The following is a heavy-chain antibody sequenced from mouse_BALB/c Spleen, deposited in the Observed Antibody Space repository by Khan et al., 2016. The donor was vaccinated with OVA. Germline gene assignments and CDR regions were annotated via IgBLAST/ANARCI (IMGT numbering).Heavy chain of an antibody. CDR3: ARGYYGSADYAMDY. V-gene: IGHV1S56*01. D-gene: IGHD1-1*01. Sequence: VQLQESGPELVKPGTSVRISCKASGYTFTSYYLHWVKQRPGQGLEWIGWIYPGNVNTKYNEKFKGKATLTADKSSSTAYMQLSSLTSEDSAVYFCARGYYGSADYAMDYWGQGTSVTVSS. CDR2: IYPGNVNT. CDR1: GYTFTSYY. J-gene: IGHJ4*01.